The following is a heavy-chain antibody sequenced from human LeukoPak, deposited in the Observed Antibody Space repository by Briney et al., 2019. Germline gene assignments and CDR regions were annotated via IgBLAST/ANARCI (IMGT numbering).Heavy chain of an antibody. D-gene: IGHD2-8*01. Sequence: PGESLKISCAASGFTFSSYGMHWVRQAPGKGLEWVAFIRYDGSNKYYADSVKGRFTISRDNSKNTLYLQMNSLRAEDTAVYYCANAMLSRSFFLDYWGQGTLVTVSS. J-gene: IGHJ4*02. V-gene: IGHV3-30*02. CDR2: IRYDGSNK. CDR1: GFTFSSYG. CDR3: ANAMLSRSFFLDY.